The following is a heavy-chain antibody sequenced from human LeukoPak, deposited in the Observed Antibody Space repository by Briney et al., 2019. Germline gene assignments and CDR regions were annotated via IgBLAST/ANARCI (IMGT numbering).Heavy chain of an antibody. D-gene: IGHD5-24*01. CDR1: GFTFGDYA. V-gene: IGHV3-21*01. J-gene: IGHJ4*02. CDR2: ITSSSAYI. CDR3: VRDRDGYNFDY. Sequence: GGSLRLSCTASGFTFGDYAMSWVRQAPGKGLEWVSSITSSSAYIYYADSLKGRFTISRDNAKNSLSLQMNSLRADDTAVYYCVRDRDGYNFDYWGQGTLVTVSS.